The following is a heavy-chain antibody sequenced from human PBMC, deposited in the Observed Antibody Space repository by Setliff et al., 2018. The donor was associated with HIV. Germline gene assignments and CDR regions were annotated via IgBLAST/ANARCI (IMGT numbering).Heavy chain of an antibody. CDR2: ISAYNGNT. Sequence: ASVKVSFKASGYTFTSYGISWVRQAPGQGLEWMGWISAYNGNTNYAQKLQGRVTMTTDTSTSTAYMELRSLRSDDTAVYYCARTAGYYDPYYYFDYWGREPWSPSPQ. V-gene: IGHV1-18*01. CDR1: GYTFTSYG. J-gene: IGHJ4*02. CDR3: ARTAGYYDPYYYFDY. D-gene: IGHD3-22*01.